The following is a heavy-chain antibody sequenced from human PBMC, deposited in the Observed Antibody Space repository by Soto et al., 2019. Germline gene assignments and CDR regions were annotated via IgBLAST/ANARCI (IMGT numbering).Heavy chain of an antibody. CDR3: ASWYYDMWTGYYPFDY. Sequence: QVQLVQSGAEVKKPGASVKVSCKASGYTFTSYGISWVRQAPGQGLEWMGWISAYNGNTNYAQKLQGRVTMTTDTSTRTAYMELRSLRSDDTTVYYCASWYYDMWTGYYPFDYWGQGTLVTVSS. J-gene: IGHJ4*02. CDR2: ISAYNGNT. CDR1: GYTFTSYG. D-gene: IGHD3-9*01. V-gene: IGHV1-18*01.